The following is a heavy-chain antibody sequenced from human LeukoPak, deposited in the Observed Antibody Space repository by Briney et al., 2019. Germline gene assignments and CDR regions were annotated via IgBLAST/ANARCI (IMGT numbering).Heavy chain of an antibody. CDR3: ATSRDYYDNNGYYPYYFDY. CDR2: IWYDGSNK. D-gene: IGHD3-22*01. Sequence: GGSLRLACAASGFTFSSYGMHWVSQAPGKGLEGVTVIWYDGSNKYYADSVKGRFTISRDNSKNTLYLQMNSLRAEDTAVYYCATSRDYYDNNGYYPYYFDYWGQGTLVTVSS. J-gene: IGHJ4*02. V-gene: IGHV3-30*02. CDR1: GFTFSSYG.